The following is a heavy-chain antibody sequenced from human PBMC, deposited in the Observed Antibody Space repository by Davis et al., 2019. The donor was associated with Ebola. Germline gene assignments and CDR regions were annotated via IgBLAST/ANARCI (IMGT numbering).Heavy chain of an antibody. CDR2: IYYSGST. V-gene: IGHV4-61*01. D-gene: IGHD6-19*01. J-gene: IGHJ5*02. Sequence: MPSETLSLTCTVSGGSVSSGSYSWSWIRQPPGKGLEWIGYIYYSGSTNYNPSLKSRVTISVDTSKNQFSLKLSSVTAADTAVYYCASWNRSGWYVGWFDPWGQGTLVTVSS. CDR1: GGSVSSGSYS. CDR3: ASWNRSGWYVGWFDP.